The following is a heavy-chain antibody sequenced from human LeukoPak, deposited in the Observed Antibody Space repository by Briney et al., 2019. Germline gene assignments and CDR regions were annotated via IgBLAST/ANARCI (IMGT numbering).Heavy chain of an antibody. Sequence: PGGSLRLSCAASGFTFSSYAMSWVRQAPGKGLEWVSAISDSGGSTYYADTVKGRFTISRDNSKNTLYLQMNSLRAEDTAVYYCAKTSYYDFWSNNWFDPWGQGTLVTVSS. CDR3: AKTSYYDFWSNNWFDP. CDR1: GFTFSSYA. J-gene: IGHJ5*02. V-gene: IGHV3-23*01. D-gene: IGHD3-3*01. CDR2: ISDSGGST.